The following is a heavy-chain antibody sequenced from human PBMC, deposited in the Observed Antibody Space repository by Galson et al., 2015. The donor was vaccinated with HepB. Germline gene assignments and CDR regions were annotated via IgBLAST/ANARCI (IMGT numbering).Heavy chain of an antibody. J-gene: IGHJ3*02. CDR2: ISYDGSNK. CDR1: GFTFSSYA. Sequence: SLRLSCAASGFTFSSYAVHWVRQAPGKGLEWVAVISYDGSNKYYADSVKGRFTISRDNSKNTLYLQMNSLRAEDTAAYYCARESYDSSGLRDAFDIWGQGTMVTVSS. V-gene: IGHV3-30-3*01. CDR3: ARESYDSSGLRDAFDI. D-gene: IGHD3-22*01.